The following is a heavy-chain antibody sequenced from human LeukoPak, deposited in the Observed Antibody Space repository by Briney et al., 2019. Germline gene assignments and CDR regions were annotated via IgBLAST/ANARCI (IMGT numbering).Heavy chain of an antibody. V-gene: IGHV1-2*02. CDR1: GYMYTAYF. D-gene: IGHD3-10*01. CDR3: ASTISYGSESFDY. J-gene: IGHJ4*02. Sequence: ASVKVSCKASGYMYTAYFIHWLRQAPGQGLEWMGWIHPNSGDTSYAQKFQGRVTMTRDTSMNTAYMELTRLTSDDTAVYYCASTISYGSESFDYWGQGTLVTVSS. CDR2: IHPNSGDT.